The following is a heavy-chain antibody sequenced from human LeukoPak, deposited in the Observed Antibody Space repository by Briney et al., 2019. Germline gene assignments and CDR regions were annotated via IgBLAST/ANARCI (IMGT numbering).Heavy chain of an antibody. Sequence: GGSLRLSCAASGFTVSNNYMSWVRQAPGKGLEWVSVIYSGDNTYYVESVKGRFTISRDNSKNTLFLQMNRLRAEDMAVYYCAGRRVLDASFDYWGQGTLVTVSS. CDR1: GFTVSNNY. J-gene: IGHJ4*02. V-gene: IGHV3-66*02. D-gene: IGHD3-16*01. CDR2: IYSGDNT. CDR3: AGRRVLDASFDY.